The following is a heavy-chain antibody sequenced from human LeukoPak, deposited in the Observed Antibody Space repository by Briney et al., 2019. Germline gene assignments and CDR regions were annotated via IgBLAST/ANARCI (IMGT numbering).Heavy chain of an antibody. J-gene: IGHJ6*02. D-gene: IGHD2-2*01. Sequence: ASVKVSCKASGYTFTSYDINWVRQAPGQGLEWMGRINPNSGGTNYAQKFQGRVTMTRDTSISTAYMELSRLRSDDTAVYYCASLSCSSTSCSPRGYYYYYYGMDVWGQGTTVTVSS. CDR1: GYTFTSYD. CDR3: ASLSCSSTSCSPRGYYYYYYGMDV. V-gene: IGHV1-2*06. CDR2: INPNSGGT.